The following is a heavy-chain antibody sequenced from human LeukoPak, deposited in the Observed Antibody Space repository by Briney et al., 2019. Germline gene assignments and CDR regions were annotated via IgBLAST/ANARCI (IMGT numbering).Heavy chain of an antibody. Sequence: GGSLRLSCTASGFTFSSYAMTWVRQAPGKGLEWVSGIIDNGYITYYANSVRGRFTISRDNSKNTLFLQMNSLRAEDTAVYYCAKLGGQEVHNYYVAVWGKGTTVAVSS. CDR2: IIDNGYIT. D-gene: IGHD3-16*01. V-gene: IGHV3-23*01. J-gene: IGHJ6*03. CDR1: GFTFSSYA. CDR3: AKLGGQEVHNYYVAV.